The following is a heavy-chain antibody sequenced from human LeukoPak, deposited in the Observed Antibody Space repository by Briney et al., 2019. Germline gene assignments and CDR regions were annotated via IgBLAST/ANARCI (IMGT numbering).Heavy chain of an antibody. CDR3: VRTGGLAVAVDY. Sequence: SETLSLTCTVSGGSISSGSYYWSWIRQPAGKGLEWIGRIYTSGSTNYNPSLKSRVTTSVDTSKNQFSLKLSSVTAADTAVYYCVRTGGLAVAVDYWGQGTLVTVSS. V-gene: IGHV4-61*02. D-gene: IGHD6-19*01. J-gene: IGHJ4*02. CDR1: GGSISSGSYY. CDR2: IYTSGST.